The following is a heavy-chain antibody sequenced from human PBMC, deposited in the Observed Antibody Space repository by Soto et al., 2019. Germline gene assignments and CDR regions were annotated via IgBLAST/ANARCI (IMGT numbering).Heavy chain of an antibody. CDR2: IYYSGST. V-gene: IGHV4-61*08. CDR1: GGSISSGDYY. Sequence: SETLSLTCTVSGGSISSGDYYWSWIRQPPGKGLEWIGYIYYSGSTNYNPSLKSRVTISVDTSKNQFSLKMSSVTAADTAVYYCARLATRYYFDYCGQGTLVTVSS. CDR3: ARLATRYYFDY. J-gene: IGHJ4*02. D-gene: IGHD1-1*01.